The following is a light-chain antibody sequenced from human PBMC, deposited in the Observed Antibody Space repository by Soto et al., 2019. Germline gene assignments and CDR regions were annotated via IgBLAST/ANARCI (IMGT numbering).Light chain of an antibody. Sequence: ELLMTQSPATLSVSPGDRATLSCRASQSVSSNLAWYQQKPGQAPRLLIYDAFTRATGIPARFSGSGSGTEFTLTISSLQSEDVAVYYCQQYNTWPRTFGQGTKVEIK. CDR2: DAF. V-gene: IGKV3-15*01. CDR3: QQYNTWPRT. CDR1: QSVSSN. J-gene: IGKJ1*01.